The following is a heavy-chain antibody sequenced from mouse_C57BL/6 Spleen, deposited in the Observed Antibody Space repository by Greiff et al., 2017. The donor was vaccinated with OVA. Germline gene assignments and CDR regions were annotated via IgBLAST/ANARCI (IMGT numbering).Heavy chain of an antibody. D-gene: IGHD2-12*01. CDR1: GYTFTSYW. J-gene: IGHJ4*01. CDR2: IYPSDSVT. CDR3: ARLRQEDYYARDY. V-gene: IGHV1-61*01. Sequence: VQLQKPGAELVRPGSSVKLSCKASGYTFTSYWLDLVKQRPGQGLVWIGHIYPSDSVTHYNQKFKDKATLTVDKSSSPAYMQLSSLTSEDSADYYCARLRQEDYYARDYWGQGTSVTVSS.